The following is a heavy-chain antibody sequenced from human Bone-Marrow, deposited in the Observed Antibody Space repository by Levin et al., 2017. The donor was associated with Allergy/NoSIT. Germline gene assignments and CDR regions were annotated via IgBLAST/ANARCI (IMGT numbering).Heavy chain of an antibody. CDR3: AKDRSLYCTSSLCRFYGLDV. Sequence: PGGSLRLSCAASGFTFSTYTMNWVRQAPGKGLEWLSAMSGSGTFSYYADSVKGRFTISRDNSKNTLYLRMNSLRAEDTAVYYCAKDRSLYCTSSLCRFYGLDVWGQGTTVTVSS. D-gene: IGHD2-2*01. V-gene: IGHV3-23*01. CDR1: GFTFSTYT. J-gene: IGHJ6*02. CDR2: MSGSGTFS.